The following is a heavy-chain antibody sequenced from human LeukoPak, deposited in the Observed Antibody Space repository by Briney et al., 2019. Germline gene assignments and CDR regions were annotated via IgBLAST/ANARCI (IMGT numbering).Heavy chain of an antibody. J-gene: IGHJ4*02. CDR1: GFPFRSYA. CDR3: ARVMVRGGWNIDH. D-gene: IGHD3-10*01. CDR2: INSNGGST. Sequence: GGTLRLSCAASGFPFRSYAMHWVRQAPGKGLEYVSGINSNGGSTYYANSVTRRFTISRDNSRNTLFLQMGSLRPEDTGDYYGARVMVRGGWNIDHWGQGTLVTVSS. V-gene: IGHV3-64*01.